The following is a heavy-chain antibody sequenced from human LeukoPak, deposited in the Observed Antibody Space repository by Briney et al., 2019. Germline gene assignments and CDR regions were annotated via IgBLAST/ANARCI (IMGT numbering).Heavy chain of an antibody. CDR2: ISYDGSNK. Sequence: GGSLRLSCAASGFTFSSYAMHWVRQAPGKGLEWVAVISYDGSNKYYADSVKGRFTISRDNSKNTLYLQMNSLRAEDTAVYYCARDGHYYDSRGHREIDYWGQGTLVTVSS. D-gene: IGHD3-22*01. V-gene: IGHV3-30-3*01. J-gene: IGHJ4*02. CDR1: GFTFSSYA. CDR3: ARDGHYYDSRGHREIDY.